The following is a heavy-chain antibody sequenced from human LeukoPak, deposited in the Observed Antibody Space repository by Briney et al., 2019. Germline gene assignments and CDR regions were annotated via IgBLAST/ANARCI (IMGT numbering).Heavy chain of an antibody. V-gene: IGHV3-30*18. D-gene: IGHD6-19*01. J-gene: IGHJ4*02. CDR2: ISYDGSNK. CDR3: AKSLQWPFPIRELNPWDY. CDR1: GFSFSSYG. Sequence: GGSLRLSCAASGFSFSSYGMRWVRQAPGKGLEWVAVISYDGSNKYYADSVKGRFTISRDNSKNTLYLQMNSLRAEDTAVYYCAKSLQWPFPIRELNPWDYWGQGTLATVSS.